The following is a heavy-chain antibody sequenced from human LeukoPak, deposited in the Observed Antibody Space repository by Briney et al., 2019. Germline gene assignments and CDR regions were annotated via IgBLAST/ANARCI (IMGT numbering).Heavy chain of an antibody. CDR1: SGPHNGYY. J-gene: IGHJ6*04. CDR3: SRVAGIPHPSDV. D-gene: IGHD6-19*01. Sequence: SVNLSLTCAVYSGPHNGYYWIWLPQSPGKGLEGIGEINQSGSTHYNPSLKSRVTISIDTSKNQFSLNLSSVSAADTAVYYCSRVAGIPHPSDVWGKGTTVTVSS. V-gene: IGHV4-34*01. CDR2: INQSGST.